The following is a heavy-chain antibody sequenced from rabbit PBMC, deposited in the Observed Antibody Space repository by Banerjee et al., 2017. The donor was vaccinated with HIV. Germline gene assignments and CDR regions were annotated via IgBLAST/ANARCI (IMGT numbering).Heavy chain of an antibody. D-gene: IGHD4-1*01. CDR2: IYTSSSST. Sequence: QSLEESGGGLVKPEGSLTLTCKAAGFDLSSYYYMCWVRQAPGKGLELIACIYTSSSSTWYASWVNGRFTISRSTSLNTVTLQMTSLTAADTATYFCARDLAGVIGWNFGLWGQGTLVTVS. CDR3: ARDLAGVIGWNFGL. V-gene: IGHV1S43*01. J-gene: IGHJ4*01. CDR1: GFDLSSYYY.